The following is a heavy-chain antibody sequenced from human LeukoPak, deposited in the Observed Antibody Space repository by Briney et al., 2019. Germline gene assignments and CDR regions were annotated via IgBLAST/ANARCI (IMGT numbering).Heavy chain of an antibody. CDR1: GDSISGSPYY. J-gene: IGHJ3*02. D-gene: IGHD5-12*01. Sequence: SETLSLTCTVSGDSISGSPYYWGWIRQPPGKGLEWIASIYYTGSTYYNPSLKSRVTISVDTSKNQFSLKLSSVTAADTAVYYCARNTVRGYSGYVAFDIWGQGTMVTVSS. V-gene: IGHV4-39*07. CDR2: IYYTGST. CDR3: ARNTVRGYSGYVAFDI.